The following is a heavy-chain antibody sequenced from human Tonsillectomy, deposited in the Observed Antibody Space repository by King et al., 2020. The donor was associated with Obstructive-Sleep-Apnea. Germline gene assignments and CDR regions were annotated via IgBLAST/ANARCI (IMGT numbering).Heavy chain of an antibody. CDR2: IWYDGSNK. J-gene: IGHJ6*02. D-gene: IGHD3-10*01. CDR3: AKDTITMVRGVIITSLGYYYYGMDV. Sequence: VQLVESGGGVVQPGRSLRLSCAASGFTFSSYGMHWVRQAPGKGLEWVAVIWYDGSNKYYADSLKDRFTISRDNSQNTLYLQINSLRAADMAVYYCAKDTITMVRGVIITSLGYYYYGMDVWGQGPTVTVSS. CDR1: GFTFSSYG. V-gene: IGHV3-33*06.